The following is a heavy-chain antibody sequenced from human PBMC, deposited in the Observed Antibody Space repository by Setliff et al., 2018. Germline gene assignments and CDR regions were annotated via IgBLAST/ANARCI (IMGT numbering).Heavy chain of an antibody. V-gene: IGHV4-34*01. CDR2: VHHAGST. D-gene: IGHD2-15*01. CDR3: AREGGYCSGGRCQSFYYMDV. CDR1: GGSLSGYY. J-gene: IGHJ6*03. Sequence: PSETLSLTCAVYGGSLSGYYWTWIRQSPGKGLEWIGEVHHAGSTSYNPSLKSRVTISADSSKRQFSLNLTSVTAADTAVYYCAREGGYCSGGRCQSFYYMDVWGKGTTVTVSS.